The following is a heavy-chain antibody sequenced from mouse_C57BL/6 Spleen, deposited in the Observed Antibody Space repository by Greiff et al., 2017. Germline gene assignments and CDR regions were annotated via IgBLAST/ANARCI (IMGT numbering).Heavy chain of an antibody. V-gene: IGHV1-64*01. CDR2: IHPNSGST. Sequence: QVQLQQPVAELSLPAAPVQLSTNPSSYTIISSWTLFVKQRPGQGLEWIGMIHPNSGSTKYHEKFKSKATLTVDKSSSTAYMQLSSLTSEDSAVYYCARGDYDVGYSFANWRQGDIVTDS. CDR1: SYTIISSW. D-gene: IGHD1-1*01. J-gene: IGHJ2*01. CDR3: ARGDYDVGYSFAN.